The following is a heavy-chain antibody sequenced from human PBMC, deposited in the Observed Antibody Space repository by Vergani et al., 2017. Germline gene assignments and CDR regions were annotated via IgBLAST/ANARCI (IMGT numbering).Heavy chain of an antibody. Sequence: QVQLVQSGAEVKKPGSSVKLSCKASGGTFSSYAISLVRQAPGQGLEWMGGIITIFGTANYAQKFQGRVTITADESTSTAYMELSSLRSEDTAVYYCAGTAARSYYYYCYGMDVWGQGTTVTVSS. J-gene: IGHJ6*02. D-gene: IGHD2-2*01. CDR1: GGTFSSYA. V-gene: IGHV1-69*12. CDR3: AGTAARSYYYYCYGMDV. CDR2: IITIFGTA.